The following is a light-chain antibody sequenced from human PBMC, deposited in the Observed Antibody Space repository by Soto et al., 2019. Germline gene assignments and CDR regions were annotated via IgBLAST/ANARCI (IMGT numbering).Light chain of an antibody. CDR3: QQYHSYWT. CDR2: DAS. Sequence: DFQMTQSPSTLSGSVVERVSMTCRASQNIRSRSAWXQQXPGXAPXXLIYDASSLESGVPQRLSGSGSGTEFTLTISSLQTDDFSTYYCQQYHSYWTFGQGTKVDIK. J-gene: IGKJ1*01. V-gene: IGKV1-5*01. CDR1: QNIRSR.